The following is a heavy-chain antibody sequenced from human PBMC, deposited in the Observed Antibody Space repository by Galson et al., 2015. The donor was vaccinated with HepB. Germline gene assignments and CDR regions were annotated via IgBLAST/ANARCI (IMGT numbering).Heavy chain of an antibody. D-gene: IGHD1-1*01. CDR1: GYDFTTYW. CDR2: IDPRDSYT. V-gene: IGHV5-10-1*01. CDR3: ARDQLGRTFWYFDV. J-gene: IGHJ2*01. Sequence: QSGAEVKKPGESLRISCKASGYDFTTYWISWVRQMPGKGLEWMGRIDPRDSYTNYSPSIQGHVTLSMDKSKNRFFMKLTSVTATDAGVYYCARDQLGRTFWYFDVWGRGTLVAVSS.